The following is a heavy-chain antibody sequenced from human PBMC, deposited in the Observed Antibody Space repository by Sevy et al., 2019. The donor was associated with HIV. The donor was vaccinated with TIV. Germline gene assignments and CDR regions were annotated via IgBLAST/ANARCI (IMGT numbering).Heavy chain of an antibody. J-gene: IGHJ3*02. Sequence: GGSPRLSCAASGFTFSSYGMHWVRQAPGKGLEWVAVIWYDRSNKYYADSVKGRFTISRDNSKKTLYLQMNSLRAEDTAVYYCARDRDYGGDAFDIWGQGTMVTISS. CDR3: ARDRDYGGDAFDI. D-gene: IGHD4-17*01. V-gene: IGHV3-33*01. CDR2: IWYDRSNK. CDR1: GFTFSSYG.